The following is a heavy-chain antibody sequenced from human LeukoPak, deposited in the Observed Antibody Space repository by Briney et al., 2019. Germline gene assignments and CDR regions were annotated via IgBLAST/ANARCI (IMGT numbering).Heavy chain of an antibody. CDR2: IYYSGST. CDR1: GGSISSYC. CDR3: ARVELGPFEEYYFDY. Sequence: PSETLSLTCTVSGGSISSYCWSWIRQPPGKGLEWIGYIYYSGSTNYNPSLKSRVTISVDTSKNQFSLKLSSVTAADTAVYYCARVELGPFEEYYFDYWGQGTLVTVSS. J-gene: IGHJ4*02. D-gene: IGHD6-6*01. V-gene: IGHV4-59*12.